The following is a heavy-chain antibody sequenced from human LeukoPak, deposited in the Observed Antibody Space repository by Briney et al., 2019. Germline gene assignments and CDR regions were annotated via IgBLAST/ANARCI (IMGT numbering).Heavy chain of an antibody. V-gene: IGHV3-53*01. CDR3: ANLPTGKY. Sequence: PGGSLSLSCAASGFTVSSNYMSWVRQAPGKGLEWVSVIYSGGSAYYADSLKGRFTISRDNSKNTLYLQMNSLTAEDTAVYYCANLPTGKYWGQGTLVTVSS. D-gene: IGHD2-8*02. CDR2: IYSGGSA. CDR1: GFTVSSNY. J-gene: IGHJ4*02.